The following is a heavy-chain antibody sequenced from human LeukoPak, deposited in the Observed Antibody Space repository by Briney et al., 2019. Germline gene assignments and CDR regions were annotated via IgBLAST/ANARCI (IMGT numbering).Heavy chain of an antibody. CDR3: ARHRSKWLQSSFDY. D-gene: IGHD5-24*01. CDR2: IFYSGNT. J-gene: IGHJ4*02. Sequence: SETLSLTCTVSGGSINSSSYYWGWISQPPEKGLEWIGSIFYSGNTYDNPSLKSRVTISVDTSKNQFSLKLNSVTAADTAVYYCARHRSKWLQSSFDYWGQGTLVTVSS. CDR1: GGSINSSSYY. V-gene: IGHV4-39*01.